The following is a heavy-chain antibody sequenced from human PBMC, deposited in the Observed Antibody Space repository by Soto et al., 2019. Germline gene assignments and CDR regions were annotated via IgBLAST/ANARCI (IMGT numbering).Heavy chain of an antibody. CDR3: AKDRRGSLDY. CDR1: GFTFSSYG. Sequence: QVQLVESGGGVVQPVRSLRLSCAASGFTFSSYGMHWVRQAPGKGLEWVAVISDDGSNKYYADSVKGRFTISIDNSKNTLYLQMKSLRAEDTAVYYCAKDRRGSLDYWGQGTLVTVSS. V-gene: IGHV3-30*18. D-gene: IGHD2-15*01. J-gene: IGHJ4*02. CDR2: ISDDGSNK.